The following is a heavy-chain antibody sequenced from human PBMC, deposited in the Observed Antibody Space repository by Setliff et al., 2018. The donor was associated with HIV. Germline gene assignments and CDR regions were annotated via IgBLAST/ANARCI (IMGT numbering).Heavy chain of an antibody. CDR1: GFTFSDYY. Sequence: GGSLRLSCTASGFTFSDYYMSWIRQSPGKGLEWISYISSSGTTIYYADSVKGRFTISRDNAKNSLYLEMNSLRVEDMALYYCAKDLFDHDILSGPPDSWGRGTLVTVSS. CDR2: ISSSGTTI. CDR3: AKDLFDHDILSGPPDS. J-gene: IGHJ5*01. D-gene: IGHD3-9*01. V-gene: IGHV3-11*01.